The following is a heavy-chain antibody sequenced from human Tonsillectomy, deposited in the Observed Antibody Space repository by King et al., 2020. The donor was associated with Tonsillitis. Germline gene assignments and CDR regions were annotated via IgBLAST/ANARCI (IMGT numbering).Heavy chain of an antibody. D-gene: IGHD6-19*01. Sequence: VQLVQSGAEVKKPGESLRISCKGSGYSFTTYWISWVRHLPGKGLEWMGKIDPSDSYSSYSPSFQGHVTISGDKSISTAYLQWSRLKASDTAMYYCARRSMAVSGDAFDVWGQGTMVTVSS. J-gene: IGHJ3*01. CDR2: IDPSDSYS. V-gene: IGHV5-10-1*03. CDR3: ARRSMAVSGDAFDV. CDR1: GYSFTTYW.